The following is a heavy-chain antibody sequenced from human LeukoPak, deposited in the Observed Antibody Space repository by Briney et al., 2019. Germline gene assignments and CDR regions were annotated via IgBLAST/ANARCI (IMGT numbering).Heavy chain of an antibody. CDR1: GGSFRGYY. CDR3: ARRPLWGSAKGYFDY. V-gene: IGHV4-34*01. D-gene: IGHD2-2*01. CDR2: INHSGST. J-gene: IGHJ4*02. Sequence: PSETLSLTCAVHGGSFRGYYWSWIRQPPGKGLEWIGEINHSGSTKYNPSLKSRVSISVDTSKNQFSLKQSSVTAADTAVYYCARRPLWGSAKGYFDYWGQGTLVTVSS.